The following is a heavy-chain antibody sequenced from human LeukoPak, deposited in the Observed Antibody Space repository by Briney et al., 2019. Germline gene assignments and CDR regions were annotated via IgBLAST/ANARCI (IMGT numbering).Heavy chain of an antibody. J-gene: IGHJ4*02. D-gene: IGHD2-8*02. CDR1: GFTFSTLA. CDR2: IFPSGGEI. V-gene: IGHV3-23*01. Sequence: GGSLRFSCAASGFTFSTLAMIWFRQPPGKGLEWVSSIFPSGGEIHYADSVRGRFTISRDNSKSTLSLQMNSLRAEDTAIYYCATYRQVLLPFESWGQGTLVTVSS. CDR3: ATYRQVLLPFES.